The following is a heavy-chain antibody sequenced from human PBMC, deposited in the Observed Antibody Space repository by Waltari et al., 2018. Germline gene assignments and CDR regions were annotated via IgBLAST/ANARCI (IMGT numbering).Heavy chain of an antibody. D-gene: IGHD6-19*01. CDR3: AKRLGARAFDY. J-gene: IGHJ4*02. CDR2: ISSGGCT. CDR1: GFTLTSYD. V-gene: IGHV3-23*01. Sequence: EVQLLESGGALVQPGGSLRLSCAASGFTLTSYDVNWVRQAPGKGLEWVSGISSGGCTYYADSVKGHFTISRDKSNNIVYLQMNSLRAEDTAVYYCAKRLGARAFDYWGQGTLVTVSS.